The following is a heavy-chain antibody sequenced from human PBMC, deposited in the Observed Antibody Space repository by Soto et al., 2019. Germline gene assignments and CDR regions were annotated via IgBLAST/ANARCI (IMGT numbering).Heavy chain of an antibody. V-gene: IGHV4-59*01. CDR3: ARGRYENNCGSPRYYFDY. D-gene: IGHD1-20*01. CDR2: VYYSGST. Sequence: SESLALTCTVSGGSISSYYLSWIRQPPGKGLAWIGYVYYSGSTNYNPSLKSRVTVSVDTSKNQFSLQLSTVTAADTVVYYCARGRYENNCGSPRYYFDYWGQGTLVTVSA. J-gene: IGHJ4*02. CDR1: GGSISSYY.